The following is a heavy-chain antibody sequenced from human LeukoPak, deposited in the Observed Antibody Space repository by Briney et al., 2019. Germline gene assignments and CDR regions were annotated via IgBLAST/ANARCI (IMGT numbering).Heavy chain of an antibody. J-gene: IGHJ2*01. CDR2: MNPNSGTT. CDR3: TRDRSYPIWYFDL. CDR1: VYTFSSYD. V-gene: IGHV1-8*01. Sequence: ASVKVSCKASVYTFSSYDFNWVRQAAGQGLEWMGWMNPNSGTTGYAQKFQGRITMTRNTSINTAYMHLSSLTSDDTAVYYCTRDRSYPIWYFDLWGRGTLVTVSS.